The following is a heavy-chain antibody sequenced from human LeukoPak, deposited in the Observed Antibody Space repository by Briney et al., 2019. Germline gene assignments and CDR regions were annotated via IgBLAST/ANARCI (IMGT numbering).Heavy chain of an antibody. V-gene: IGHV3-30*18. D-gene: IGHD4-17*01. CDR1: GFTFSSYG. CDR2: ISYDGSNK. Sequence: GRSLRLSCAASGFTFSSYGMHWVRQAPGKGLEWVAVISYDGSNKYYADSVKGRFTISRDNSKNTLYLQMNSLRAEDTAVYYCAKDFDYGDYFDHWGQGTLVTVSS. J-gene: IGHJ4*02. CDR3: AKDFDYGDYFDH.